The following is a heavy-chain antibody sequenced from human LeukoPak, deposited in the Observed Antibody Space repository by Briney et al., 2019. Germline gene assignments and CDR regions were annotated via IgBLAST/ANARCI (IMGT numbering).Heavy chain of an antibody. V-gene: IGHV3-53*05. J-gene: IGHJ4*02. CDR2: IYGGGST. D-gene: IGHD4-17*01. CDR3: ARGPYYGDYHYFVY. CDR1: GFTVSSNY. Sequence: GGSLRLSCAASGFTVSSNYMSWVRQPPGKGLEWVSVIYGGGSTYYADSVKGRFTISRDNSKNTLYLQMNSLRAEDTGVYYRARGPYYGDYHYFVYWGQGTLVTVSS.